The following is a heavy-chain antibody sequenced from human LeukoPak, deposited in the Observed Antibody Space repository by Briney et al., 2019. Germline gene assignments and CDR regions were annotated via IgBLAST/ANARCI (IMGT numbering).Heavy chain of an antibody. J-gene: IGHJ3*02. CDR1: GYTFTSYG. Sequence: ASVKVSCKASGYTFTSYGINWVRQATGQGLEWMGWMNPNSGNTGYAQKFQGRVTMARNTSISTAYMELSSLRSEDTAVYYCARAAALHDAFDIWGQGTMVTVSS. CDR2: MNPNSGNT. CDR3: ARAAALHDAFDI. D-gene: IGHD6-13*01. V-gene: IGHV1-8*01.